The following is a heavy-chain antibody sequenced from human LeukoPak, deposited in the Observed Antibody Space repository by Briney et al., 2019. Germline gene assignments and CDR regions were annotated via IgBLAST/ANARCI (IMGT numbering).Heavy chain of an antibody. V-gene: IGHV1-18*01. J-gene: IGHJ6*03. D-gene: IGHD1-26*01. Sequence: APVKVSCKASGVTIGNYAISWMRQAPGQGLEWMGWISAYNGNTNYAQKLQGRVTMTTDTSTSTAYMELRSLRSDDTAVYYLARVNESYLGFYYYYYMDVWGKGTTVTVSS. CDR2: ISAYNGNT. CDR1: GVTIGNYA. CDR3: ARVNESYLGFYYYYYMDV.